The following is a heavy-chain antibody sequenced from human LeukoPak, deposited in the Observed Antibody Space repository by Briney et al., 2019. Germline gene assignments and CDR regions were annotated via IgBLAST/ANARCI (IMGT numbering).Heavy chain of an antibody. V-gene: IGHV4-4*07. CDR3: ARESKTYDGTGYYLDY. Sequence: AETLSLTCTVSDASISNYFWSWIRQPAGKGLEWIGRIYTSGSTDYNPSLKSRLTMSVDTSKNQFSLKLSSVTAADTAVYFCARESKTYDGTGYYLDYWGQGTLVTVSS. D-gene: IGHD3-22*01. CDR1: DASISNYF. J-gene: IGHJ4*02. CDR2: IYTSGST.